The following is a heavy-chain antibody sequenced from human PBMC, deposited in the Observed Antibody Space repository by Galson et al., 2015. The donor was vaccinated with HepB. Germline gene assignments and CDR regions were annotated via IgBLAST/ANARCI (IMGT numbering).Heavy chain of an antibody. J-gene: IGHJ4*02. Sequence: SLRLSCAASGFTFSSYAMHWVRQAPGKGLEWVAVISYDGSNKYYADSVKGRFTISRDNSKNTLYLQMNSLRAEDTAVYYCARDSRQQLDEPFDYWGQGTLVTVSS. CDR2: ISYDGSNK. CDR3: ARDSRQQLDEPFDY. V-gene: IGHV3-30-3*01. CDR1: GFTFSSYA. D-gene: IGHD6-13*01.